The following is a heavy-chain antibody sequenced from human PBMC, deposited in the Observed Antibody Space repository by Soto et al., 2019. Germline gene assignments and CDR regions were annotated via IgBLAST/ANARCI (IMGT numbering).Heavy chain of an antibody. CDR1: GGSITSGGYS. D-gene: IGHD3-16*01. CDR2: IYPTGST. J-gene: IGHJ6*02. CDR3: ARAPPGPAPRWGV. Sequence: SETLSLTCTVSGGSITSGGYSWSWIRQSPGKGLEWIGYIYPTGSTYYNPSLKNRVAISIDTSQNQFSLQLTSVTAADTAVYYCARAPPGPAPRWGVWGQGTTVTVSS. V-gene: IGHV4-30-2*06.